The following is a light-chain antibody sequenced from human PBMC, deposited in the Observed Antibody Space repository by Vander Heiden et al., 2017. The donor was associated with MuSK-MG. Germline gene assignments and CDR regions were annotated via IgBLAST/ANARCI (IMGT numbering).Light chain of an antibody. CDR3: QQDNKWPPWT. CDR2: AAS. V-gene: IGKV3-15*01. J-gene: IGKJ1*01. CDR1: QSVSSN. Sequence: EIVMTQSPATLSVSPGERATLSCRASQSVSSNLAWYQQKPGQAPRLLIYAASIRATGIPARFSGSGYGTEFTLTISSLQSEDFAAYYCQQDNKWPPWTFGQGTKVEIK.